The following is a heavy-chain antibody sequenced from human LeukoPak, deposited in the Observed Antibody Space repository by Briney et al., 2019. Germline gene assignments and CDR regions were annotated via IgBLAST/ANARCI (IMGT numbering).Heavy chain of an antibody. J-gene: IGHJ4*02. Sequence: SETLSLTCAVYGGSFSGYYWSWIRQPPGKGLEWIGEINHSGSTNYNPSLKSRVTMSVDTSKNQFSLKLSSVTAADTAVYYCARGGLTQRGYIAVAAYFDYWGQGTLVTVSS. V-gene: IGHV4-34*01. CDR2: INHSGST. CDR1: GGSFSGYY. CDR3: ARGGLTQRGYIAVAAYFDY. D-gene: IGHD6-19*01.